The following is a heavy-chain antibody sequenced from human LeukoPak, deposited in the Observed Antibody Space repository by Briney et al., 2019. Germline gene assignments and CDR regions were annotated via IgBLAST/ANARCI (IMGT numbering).Heavy chain of an antibody. CDR1: GFTFSSYE. D-gene: IGHD2-15*01. V-gene: IGHV3-48*03. CDR3: TKETPQMDV. CDR2: ISSTGNTV. Sequence: GGSLRLSCAASGFTFSSYEMNWVRQAPGQGLEWVAYISSTGNTVHYAGSVKGRFTISRDNAKNALYLQMNRLRAEDTAVYYCTKETPQMDVWGKGTTVTVSS. J-gene: IGHJ6*04.